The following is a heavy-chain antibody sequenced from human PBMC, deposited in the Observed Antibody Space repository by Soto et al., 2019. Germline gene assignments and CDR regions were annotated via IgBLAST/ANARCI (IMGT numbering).Heavy chain of an antibody. V-gene: IGHV4-59*01. CDR1: GGSISSYY. CDR3: ARVNTYYDFWSGYYSVSYFDY. D-gene: IGHD3-3*01. CDR2: IYYSGST. Sequence: SETLSLTCTVSGGSISSYYWSWIRQPPGKGLEWIGYIYYSGSTNYNPSLKSRVTISVDTSKNQFSLKLSSVTAADTAVYYCARVNTYYDFWSGYYSVSYFDYWGQGTLVTVS. J-gene: IGHJ4*02.